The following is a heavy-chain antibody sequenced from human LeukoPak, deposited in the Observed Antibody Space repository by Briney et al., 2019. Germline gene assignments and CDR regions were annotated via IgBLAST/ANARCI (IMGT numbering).Heavy chain of an antibody. CDR1: GLTFSSYS. CDR3: AKNYYDYTGPYSWVFDY. J-gene: IGHJ4*02. CDR2: ILASGGTT. Sequence: PGGSLRLSCAASGLTFSSYSMNWVRQAPGKGLEWVSGILASGGTTYYADSVKGRFTSSRDNSKNTLYLQMSSLRAEDTAIYYCAKNYYDYTGPYSWVFDYWGQGTLVTVSS. V-gene: IGHV3-23*01. D-gene: IGHD3-22*01.